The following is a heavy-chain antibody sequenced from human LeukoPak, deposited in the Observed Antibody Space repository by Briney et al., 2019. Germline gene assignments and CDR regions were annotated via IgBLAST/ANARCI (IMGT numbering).Heavy chain of an antibody. CDR2: IDGSGDTI. CDR1: GFTFSDYS. V-gene: IGHV3-48*02. J-gene: IGHJ4*02. CDR3: SRRFDC. Sequence: PGESLSLSCAASGFTFSDYSMNWVRQAPGKGLEWVSYIDGSGDTIYYADSVKGRFTISRDNAKNSLDLQMNSLRDEDTAVYYCSRRFDCWGQGTLVTVSS.